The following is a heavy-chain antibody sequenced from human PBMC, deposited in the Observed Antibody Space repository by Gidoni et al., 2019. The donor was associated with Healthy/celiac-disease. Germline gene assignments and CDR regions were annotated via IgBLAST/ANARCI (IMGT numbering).Heavy chain of an antibody. V-gene: IGHV1-8*01. J-gene: IGHJ6*02. CDR3: ARAPNYYGSGRHYYYGMDV. Sequence: QVQLVQSGAEVKKPGASVKVSCKASGYPFTSYDINWVRQATGQGLEWMGWMNTNSGNTGYAQKFQGRVTMTRNTSISTAYMELSSLRSEDTAVYYCARAPNYYGSGRHYYYGMDVWGQGTTVTVSS. CDR1: GYPFTSYD. CDR2: MNTNSGNT. D-gene: IGHD3-10*01.